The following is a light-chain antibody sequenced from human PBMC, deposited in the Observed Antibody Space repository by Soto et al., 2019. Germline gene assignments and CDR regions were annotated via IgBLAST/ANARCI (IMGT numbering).Light chain of an antibody. CDR2: EVS. CDR1: SSDIGGFNY. J-gene: IGLJ1*01. CDR3: SAYTVSRTYV. V-gene: IGLV2-14*03. Sequence: QSALTQPASVSGSPGQSITISCNGTSSDIGGFNYVSWYQQHPGKAPTLIIYEVSNRPSGISHRFSGSKSGDTASLTISGLQGEDEADYYCSAYTVSRTYVFGTGTKVTVL.